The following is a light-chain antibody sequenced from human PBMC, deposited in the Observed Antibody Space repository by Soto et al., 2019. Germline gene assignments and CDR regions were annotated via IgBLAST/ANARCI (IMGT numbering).Light chain of an antibody. Sequence: EIVLTQSPGTLSLSPGERATLSCRASQSVSSSYLAWYQQKPGQAPRLLIYGASSRATGIPDRFSGSGSGTDFTLTISRLEPEDFPVYYCHQYGSSRTFGQGTKLEIK. J-gene: IGKJ2*01. CDR3: HQYGSSRT. V-gene: IGKV3-20*01. CDR2: GAS. CDR1: QSVSSSY.